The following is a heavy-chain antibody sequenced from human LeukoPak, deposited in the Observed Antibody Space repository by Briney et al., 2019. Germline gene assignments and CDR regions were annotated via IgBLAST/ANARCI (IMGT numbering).Heavy chain of an antibody. CDR1: GGSISIYY. CDR3: ARGSGWYYY. V-gene: IGHV4-59*01. J-gene: IGHJ4*02. CDR2: MYYSGST. D-gene: IGHD6-19*01. Sequence: SETLSLTSTVSGGSISIYYWSWIRQPPGRGLEWIGYMYYSGSTNYNPSLKSRLTVSVDTSKNQFSLKLSSVTAADTAVYYCARGSGWYYYWGQGTLVTVSS.